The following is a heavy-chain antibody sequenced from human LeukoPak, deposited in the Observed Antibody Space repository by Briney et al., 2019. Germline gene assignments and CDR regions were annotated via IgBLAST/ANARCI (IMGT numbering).Heavy chain of an antibody. D-gene: IGHD4-17*01. CDR1: GFTFSSYW. Sequence: GGSLRLSCAASGFTFSSYWMNWARQAPGKGLEWVASINHNGNVNYYVDSVKGRFTISRDNSRNTLYLQMNSLRAEDTAVYFCARGPHDYRDLYYFDFWGQGTLVTVSS. CDR3: ARGPHDYRDLYYFDF. CDR2: INHNGNVN. J-gene: IGHJ4*02. V-gene: IGHV3-7*01.